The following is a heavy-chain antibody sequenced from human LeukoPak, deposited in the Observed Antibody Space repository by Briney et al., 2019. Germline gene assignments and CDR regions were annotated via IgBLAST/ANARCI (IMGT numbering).Heavy chain of an antibody. CDR2: INHSGST. J-gene: IGHJ4*02. CDR1: GGSFSGYY. Sequence: ETLSLTCAVYGGSFSGYYWSWIRQPPGKGLEWIGEINHSGSTNYNPSLKSRVTISVDTSKNQFSLKLSSVTAADTAVYYCARRLYYDFWSGYYTGRSQSDYWGQGTLVTVFS. D-gene: IGHD3-3*01. V-gene: IGHV4-34*01. CDR3: ARRLYYDFWSGYYTGRSQSDY.